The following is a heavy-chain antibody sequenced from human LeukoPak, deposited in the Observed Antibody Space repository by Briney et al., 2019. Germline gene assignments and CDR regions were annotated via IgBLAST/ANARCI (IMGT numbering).Heavy chain of an antibody. CDR1: GYTFTSYG. D-gene: IGHD2-15*01. Sequence: GASVKVSCKASGYTFTSYGISWVRQAPGQGLEWMGWISAYNGNTNYAQKLQGRVTMTTDTSKSTAYMELRSLRSDDTAVYYCARFLFRLLEGGSSYYYYYMDVWGKGTTVTVSS. CDR3: ARFLFRLLEGGSSYYYYYMDV. J-gene: IGHJ6*03. V-gene: IGHV1-18*01. CDR2: ISAYNGNT.